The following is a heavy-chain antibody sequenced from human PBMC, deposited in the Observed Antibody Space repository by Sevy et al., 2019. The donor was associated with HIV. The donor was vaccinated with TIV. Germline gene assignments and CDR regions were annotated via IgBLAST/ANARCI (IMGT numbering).Heavy chain of an antibody. CDR3: ARGTTVTRIDY. CDR2: IYPGDSDT. J-gene: IGHJ4*02. CDR1: GYSFTSYW. D-gene: IGHD4-17*01. V-gene: IGHV5-51*01. Sequence: GESLKISCKGSGYSFTSYWIGWVRQMPGKGLEWMGIIYPGDSDTTYSPSFQGQVTISADKSISTAYLQWSRLKASDTAVYYCARGTTVTRIDYWGQGTLVTVSS.